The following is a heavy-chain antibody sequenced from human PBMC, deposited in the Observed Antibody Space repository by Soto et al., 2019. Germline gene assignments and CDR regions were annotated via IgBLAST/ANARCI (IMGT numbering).Heavy chain of an antibody. V-gene: IGHV4-30-2*01. CDR1: GGSISSGGYS. J-gene: IGHJ4*02. CDR2: IYHSGST. Sequence: TLSLTCAVSGGSISSGGYSWSWIRQPPGKGLEWIGYIYHSGSTYYNPSLKSRVTISVDRSKNQFSLRLSSVTAADTAVYYCARVGPYCGGDCVDYWGQGTLVTVSS. D-gene: IGHD2-21*02. CDR3: ARVGPYCGGDCVDY.